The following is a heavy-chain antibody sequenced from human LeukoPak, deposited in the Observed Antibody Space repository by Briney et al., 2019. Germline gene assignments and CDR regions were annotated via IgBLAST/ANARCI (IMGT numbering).Heavy chain of an antibody. CDR2: IYYSGST. CDR1: GGSISSYY. Sequence: SETLSLTCTVSGGSISSYYWSWIRQPPGKGLEGIGYIYYSGSTNYNPSLKSRVTISVDTSKNQFSLKLSSVTAADTAVYYCARDRAPDAFDIWGQGTMVTVSS. CDR3: ARDRAPDAFDI. J-gene: IGHJ3*02. D-gene: IGHD3-10*01. V-gene: IGHV4-59*01.